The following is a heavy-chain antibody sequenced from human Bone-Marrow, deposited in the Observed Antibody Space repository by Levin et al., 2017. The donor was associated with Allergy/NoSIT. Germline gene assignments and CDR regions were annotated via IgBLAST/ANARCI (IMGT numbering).Heavy chain of an antibody. CDR2: ISSSSSYT. CDR1: GFTFSDYY. Sequence: GGSLRLSCAASGFTFSDYYMSWIRQAPGKGLEWVSYISSSSSYTNYADSVKGRFTISRDNAKNSLYLQMNSLRAEDTAVYYCARDAYRENRGSVSDYWGQGTLVTVSS. J-gene: IGHJ4*02. V-gene: IGHV3-11*05. CDR3: ARDAYRENRGSVSDY. D-gene: IGHD3-10*01.